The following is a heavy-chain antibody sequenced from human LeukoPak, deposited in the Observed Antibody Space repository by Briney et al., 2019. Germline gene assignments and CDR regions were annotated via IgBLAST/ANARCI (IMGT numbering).Heavy chain of an antibody. CDR3: ARDAYDSSGYYYGVTYTRGAFDY. CDR2: VNPSGGST. V-gene: IGHV1-46*01. Sequence: ASVKVSCKASGYTFTSYYMHWVRQAPGQGLEWMGIVNPSGGSTSYAQKFQGRVTMTRDTSTSTVYMELSSLRSEDTAVYYCARDAYDSSGYYYGVTYTRGAFDYWGQGTLVTVSS. CDR1: GYTFTSYY. D-gene: IGHD3-22*01. J-gene: IGHJ4*02.